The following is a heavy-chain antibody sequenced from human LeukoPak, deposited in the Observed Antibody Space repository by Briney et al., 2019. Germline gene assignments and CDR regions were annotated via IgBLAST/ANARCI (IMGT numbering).Heavy chain of an antibody. J-gene: IGHJ4*02. D-gene: IGHD6-19*01. CDR3: ARAVSGRFDY. CDR2: IDHSGNT. V-gene: IGHV4-34*01. CDR1: GGSFSGYY. Sequence: SETLSLTCAVYGGSFSGYYWSWIRQPPGKGLEWIGEIDHSGNTNYNPSLKSRVTISVDTSKNQFSLKLSALTAADTAVYYCARAVSGRFDYWGQGTLVTVSS.